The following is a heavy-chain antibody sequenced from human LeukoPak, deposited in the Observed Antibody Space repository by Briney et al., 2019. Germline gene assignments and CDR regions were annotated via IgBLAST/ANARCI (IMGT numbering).Heavy chain of an antibody. V-gene: IGHV1-8*03. CDR3: ARGRIDLWFDP. Sequence: ASVKVSCKASGYTFTSYDINWVRQATGQGLEWMGWMNPNSGNTGYAQKFQGRVTITRDTSISTAYMELSSLRSEDTAVYYCARGRIDLWFDPWGQGTLVTVPS. D-gene: IGHD3-3*01. J-gene: IGHJ5*02. CDR2: MNPNSGNT. CDR1: GYTFTSYD.